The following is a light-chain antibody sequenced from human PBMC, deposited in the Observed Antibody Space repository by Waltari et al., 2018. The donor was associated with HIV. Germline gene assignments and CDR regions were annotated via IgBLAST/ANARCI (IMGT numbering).Light chain of an antibody. V-gene: IGLV2-11*01. CDR2: DVT. J-gene: IGLJ2*01. CDR1: STDVGSYNY. CDR3: CSFAGSSTFAV. Sequence: QSSLTQPRSMSGSPGQSVTISCTGTSTDVGSYNYVSWYQQHPGKAPKLIIYDVTKRPAVVPDRFAGSKSGITASLTISGLQSEDEADYHCCSFAGSSTFAVFGGGTKLTVL.